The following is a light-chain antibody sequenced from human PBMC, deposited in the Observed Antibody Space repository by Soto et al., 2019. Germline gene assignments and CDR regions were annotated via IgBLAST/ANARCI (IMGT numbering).Light chain of an antibody. CDR2: GAS. Sequence: EIVMTQSPATLSVSPGERATLSCRASQSVSSNLAWYQPKPGQAPRLLIYGASTRATGTPARFSGSGSGTEFTLTISSLQSEDFALYYCQQYNNWPPYTFGQGTKLEIK. V-gene: IGKV3-15*01. J-gene: IGKJ2*01. CDR3: QQYNNWPPYT. CDR1: QSVSSN.